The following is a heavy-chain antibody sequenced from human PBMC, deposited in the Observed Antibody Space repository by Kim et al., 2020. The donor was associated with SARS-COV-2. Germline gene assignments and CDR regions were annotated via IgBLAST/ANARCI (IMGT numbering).Heavy chain of an antibody. D-gene: IGHD3-10*01. CDR3: ARATYRPYYYGSESYCCRPYGIDV. J-gene: IGHJ6*02. CDR2: IYYSGST. V-gene: IGHV4-59*01. CDR1: GGSISSYY. Sequence: SETLSLTCTVSGGSISSYYWSWIRQPPGKGLEWIGYIYYSGSTNYNPSLKSRVTISVDTSKNQFSLNLSSVTAADTAVYYCARATYRPYYYGSESYCCRPYGIDVWGQGTTVTVSS.